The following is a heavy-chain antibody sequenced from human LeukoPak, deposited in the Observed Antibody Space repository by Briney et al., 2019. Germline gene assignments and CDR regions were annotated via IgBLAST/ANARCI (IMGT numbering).Heavy chain of an antibody. CDR1: GFTFSSYA. D-gene: IGHD3-22*01. J-gene: IGHJ4*02. CDR2: ISGSGGST. Sequence: QTGGSLRLSCAASGFTFSSYAMSWVRQAPGKGLEWVSAISGSGGSTYYADSVKGRFTISRDNSKNTLYLQMNSLRAEDTAVYHCAKDRFPYYYDSSGYVWGQGTLVTVSS. CDR3: AKDRFPYYYDSSGYV. V-gene: IGHV3-23*01.